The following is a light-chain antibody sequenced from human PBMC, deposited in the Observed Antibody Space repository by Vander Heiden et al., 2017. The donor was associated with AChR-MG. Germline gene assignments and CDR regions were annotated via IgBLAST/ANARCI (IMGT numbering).Light chain of an antibody. J-gene: IGLJ7*01. CDR1: SGSIASTY. CDR2: DDK. V-gene: IGLV6-57*03. CDR3: QSFDSSNHAV. Sequence: NFMLPQPHSVSESPGKTVTIPFPRSSGSIASTYVQCYPQRPGRAPTPVIYDDKQRPSRVPDRFSGSIDSSSNYASPTISGLKTEDEADDYCQSFDSSNHAVFGGGTQLTVL.